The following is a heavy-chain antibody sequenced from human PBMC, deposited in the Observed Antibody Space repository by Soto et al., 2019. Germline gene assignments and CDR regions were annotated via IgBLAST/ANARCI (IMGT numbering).Heavy chain of an antibody. Sequence: SETLSLTCAVSGGSVNSAGYSWSWIRQPPGKGLEWIGYIYHSGSTYYNPSLKSRLTISLGTPMNQFSLKLTSVTAADTHVYYCASELSYVSGGHLYYGMDVLSQGTAVTVSS. J-gene: IGHJ6*02. D-gene: IGHD3-16*01. V-gene: IGHV4-30-2*05. CDR2: IYHSGST. CDR3: ASELSYVSGGHLYYGMDV. CDR1: GGSVNSAGYS.